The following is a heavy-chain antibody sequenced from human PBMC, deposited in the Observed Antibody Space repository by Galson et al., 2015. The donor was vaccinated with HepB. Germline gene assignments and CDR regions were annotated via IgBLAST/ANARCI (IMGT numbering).Heavy chain of an antibody. CDR2: ISTYNGNT. D-gene: IGHD3-10*01. Sequence: SVKVSCKASGYTFTSYGLSWVRQAPGQGLEWMGWISTYNGNTNEAQNLQGKVTMTRDTSTSTAYMELRILTSDDTAVYYCARGGDIIDYWGQGTLVTVSS. CDR3: ARGGDIIDY. J-gene: IGHJ4*02. CDR1: GYTFTSYG. V-gene: IGHV1-18*01.